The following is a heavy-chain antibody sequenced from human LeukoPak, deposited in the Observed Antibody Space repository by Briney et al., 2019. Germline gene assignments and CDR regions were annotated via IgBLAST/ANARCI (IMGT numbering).Heavy chain of an antibody. CDR3: ARVTRSYNWFDP. Sequence: GGSLRLSCAASGFTVSSNYMSWVRQAPGKGLEWISVIYSGGNTYYADSVKGRFTISRDNSNNTLYLQMNSLRAEDTAVYYCARVTRSYNWFDPWGQGTLVTVSS. D-gene: IGHD1-14*01. J-gene: IGHJ5*02. V-gene: IGHV3-53*01. CDR1: GFTVSSNY. CDR2: IYSGGNT.